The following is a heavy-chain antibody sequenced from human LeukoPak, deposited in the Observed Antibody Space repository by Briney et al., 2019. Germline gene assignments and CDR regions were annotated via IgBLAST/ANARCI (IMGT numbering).Heavy chain of an antibody. CDR1: GFTFSSYG. J-gene: IGHJ4*02. V-gene: IGHV3-30*18. D-gene: IGHD3-22*01. Sequence: GGSLRLSCVASGFTFSSYGMHWVRQAPGKGLEWVTVISYDGSKKYYADSVKGRFTISRDNSQTTLYLQMSSLRAEDTAIYYCAKFGRSYDYDGSGYSYGDFWGQGSLVTVSS. CDR2: ISYDGSKK. CDR3: AKFGRSYDYDGSGYSYGDF.